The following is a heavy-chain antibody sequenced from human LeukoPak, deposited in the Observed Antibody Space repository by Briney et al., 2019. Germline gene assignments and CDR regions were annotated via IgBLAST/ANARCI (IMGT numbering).Heavy chain of an antibody. CDR2: INHSGST. J-gene: IGHJ4*02. V-gene: IGHV4-34*01. CDR3: ARVSYYYDSSAYVFDY. CDR1: GGSFSGYY. D-gene: IGHD3-22*01. Sequence: PSETLSLTCAVYGGSFSGYYWSWIRQPPGKGLEWIGEINHSGSTNYNPSLKSRVTISVDTSKNHFSLKLNSVTAADTAVYYCARVSYYYDSSAYVFDYWGQGTLVTVSS.